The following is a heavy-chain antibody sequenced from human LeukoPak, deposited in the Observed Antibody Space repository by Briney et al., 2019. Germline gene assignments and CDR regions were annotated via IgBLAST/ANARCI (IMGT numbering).Heavy chain of an antibody. D-gene: IGHD4-11*01. CDR3: AKGLNAGDYTYFDY. V-gene: IGHV3-23*01. CDR2: ISGSGVST. J-gene: IGHJ4*02. CDR1: GFTFSNYA. Sequence: GGSLRLSCAASGFTFSNYAMSWVRQAPGSGLEWVSGISGSGVSTYYADSVKGRFTFSRDNSKNTLYLQINSQSADDTAVYYCAKGLNAGDYTYFDYWGQGTLVTVSS.